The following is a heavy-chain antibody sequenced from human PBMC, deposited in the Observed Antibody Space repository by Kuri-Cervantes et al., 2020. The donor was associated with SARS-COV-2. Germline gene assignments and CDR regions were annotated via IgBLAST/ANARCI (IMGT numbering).Heavy chain of an antibody. V-gene: IGHV4-39*01. Sequence: SETLSLTCSVSGDSISSSAYYWGWIRQPPGKGLEWIGNIYYSGSTHYNPPLKSRVTISVDTSKNQFSLKLSSVTAADTAVYYCARRVDYKYWFDPWGQGTLVTVSS. CDR1: GDSISSSAYY. J-gene: IGHJ5*02. CDR2: IYYSGST. CDR3: ARRVDYKYWFDP. D-gene: IGHD4/OR15-4a*01.